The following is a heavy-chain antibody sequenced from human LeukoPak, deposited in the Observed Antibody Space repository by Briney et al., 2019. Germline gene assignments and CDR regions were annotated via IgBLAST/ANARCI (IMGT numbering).Heavy chain of an antibody. CDR1: GGSFSGYY. J-gene: IGHJ4*02. V-gene: IGHV4-34*01. CDR3: ARGYYDFWSGYYSSTPHNYFDY. D-gene: IGHD3-3*01. Sequence: PSETLSLTCAVYGGSFSGYYWSWIRQPPGKGLEWIGEINHSGSTNYNPSLKSRVTISVDTSKNQFSLKLSSVTAGDTAVYYCARGYYDFWSGYYSSTPHNYFDYWGQGTLVTVSS. CDR2: INHSGST.